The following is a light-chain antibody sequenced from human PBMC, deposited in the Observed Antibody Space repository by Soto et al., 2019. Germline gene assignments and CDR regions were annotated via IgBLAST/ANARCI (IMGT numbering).Light chain of an antibody. CDR1: QSVSSSY. J-gene: IGKJ1*01. CDR3: QQYGSSPRT. V-gene: IGKV3-20*01. Sequence: EIVLTQSPGTLSLSPGERATLSCRASQSVSSSYLAWSQQKPGQAPRLRIYGASSRATGIPVRFSGSGSGTDFTLTISSLEPEDCAVYYCQQYGSSPRTFGQGTKVEIK. CDR2: GAS.